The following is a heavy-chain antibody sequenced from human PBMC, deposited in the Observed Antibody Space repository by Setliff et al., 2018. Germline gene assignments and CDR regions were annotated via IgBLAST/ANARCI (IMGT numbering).Heavy chain of an antibody. V-gene: IGHV4-4*07. CDR1: GGSISSYY. D-gene: IGHD5-18*01. J-gene: IGHJ4*02. Sequence: PSETLSLTCTVSGGSISSYYWSWIRQPAGKGLEWIGRIYTSGSTNYNPSLKSRVTMSVDTSQNQFSLKVNSVTAADTAVYYCTRLAARGYSYGSDYWGQGSLVTVSS. CDR2: IYTSGST. CDR3: TRLAARGYSYGSDY.